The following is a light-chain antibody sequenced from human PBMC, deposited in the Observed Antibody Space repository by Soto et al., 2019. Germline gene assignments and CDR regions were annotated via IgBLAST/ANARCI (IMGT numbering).Light chain of an antibody. CDR3: QSSDSSLSYYYV. Sequence: QSALTQPASVSGSPGQSITISCGGTSSDVGAYIYVSWYQQYPGKAPKLIIYEVNNRPSGVSGRFSGSKSDTTAYLTISGLQAEDEADYYCQSSDSSLSYYYVLGTGTKVTVL. J-gene: IGLJ1*01. V-gene: IGLV2-14*03. CDR2: EVN. CDR1: SSDVGAYIY.